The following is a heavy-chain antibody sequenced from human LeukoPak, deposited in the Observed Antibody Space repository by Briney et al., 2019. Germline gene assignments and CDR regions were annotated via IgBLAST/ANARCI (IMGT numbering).Heavy chain of an antibody. J-gene: IGHJ4*02. CDR1: GGSISSSSYY. Sequence: SETLSLTCTVSGGSISSSSYYWGWIRQPPGKGLEWIGSIYYSGSTYYNPSLKSRVTISVDTSKNQFSLKLSSVTAADTAVYYCARGPMDFWSGYLYFDYWGQGTLVTVSS. CDR2: IYYSGST. D-gene: IGHD3-3*01. CDR3: ARGPMDFWSGYLYFDY. V-gene: IGHV4-39*01.